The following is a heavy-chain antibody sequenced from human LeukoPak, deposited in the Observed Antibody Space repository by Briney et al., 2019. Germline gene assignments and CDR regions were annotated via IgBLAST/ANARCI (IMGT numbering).Heavy chain of an antibody. CDR2: INPNSGGT. Sequence: ASVKVSCKASGYTFTGYYMHWVRQAPGQGLEWMGWINPNSGGTNYAQKFQGRVTMTRDTSISTAHMELSRLRSDDTAVYYCAREGPTGPKYYFDYWGQGTLVTVSS. D-gene: IGHD4-17*01. J-gene: IGHJ4*02. CDR1: GYTFTGYY. V-gene: IGHV1-2*02. CDR3: AREGPTGPKYYFDY.